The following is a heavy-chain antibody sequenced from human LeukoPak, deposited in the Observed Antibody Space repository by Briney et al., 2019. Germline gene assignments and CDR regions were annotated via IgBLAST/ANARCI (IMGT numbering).Heavy chain of an antibody. CDR1: GYTFTSYY. Sequence: GASVKVSCKASGYTFTSYYMHWVRQAPGQGLEWMGIINPSGGSTSYAQKFQGRVTMTRDTSTSTVYMELSSLRSEDTAVYYCASTVVITGAFDIWGQGTMVTASS. D-gene: IGHD3-22*01. CDR3: ASTVVITGAFDI. CDR2: INPSGGST. V-gene: IGHV1-46*01. J-gene: IGHJ3*02.